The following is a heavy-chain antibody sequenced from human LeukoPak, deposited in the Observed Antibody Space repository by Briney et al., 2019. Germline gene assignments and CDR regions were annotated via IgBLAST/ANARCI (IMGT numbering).Heavy chain of an antibody. J-gene: IGHJ4*02. CDR2: ISSTSSYT. CDR1: GFIFSDYY. Sequence: GGSLRLSCAASGFIFSDYYMSWIRQAPGKGLEWVSYISSTSSYTAYADSVKGRFTVSRDNAKNSLYLQMNSLRAEDTAVYFCAKATNTATGAPTLAIDYWGQGTLVTVSS. CDR3: AKATNTATGAPTLAIDY. D-gene: IGHD6-13*01. V-gene: IGHV3-11*05.